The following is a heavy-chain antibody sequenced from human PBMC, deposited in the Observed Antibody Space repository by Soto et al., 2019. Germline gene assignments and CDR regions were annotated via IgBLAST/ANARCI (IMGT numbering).Heavy chain of an antibody. CDR2: ISYDGSNK. D-gene: IGHD6-19*01. V-gene: IGHV3-30*18. Sequence: GGSLRLSCAASGFTFSSYGMHWVRQAPGKGLEWVAVISYDGSNKYYADSVKGRFTISRDNSKNTLYLQMNSLRAEDTAVYYCAKDVAGRDYYYGMDVWGQGTTVTVSS. CDR1: GFTFSSYG. CDR3: AKDVAGRDYYYGMDV. J-gene: IGHJ6*02.